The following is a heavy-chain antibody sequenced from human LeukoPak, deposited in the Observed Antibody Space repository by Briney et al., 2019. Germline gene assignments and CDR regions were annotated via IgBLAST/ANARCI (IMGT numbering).Heavy chain of an antibody. J-gene: IGHJ3*02. CDR3: AKALYYYGSGRGDAFDI. D-gene: IGHD3-10*01. Sequence: GGSLTLSCAASGFAFSTYGMHWVPQAPGTGLEGVAVISYDGSNKYFADSVKGRFTISRDNSKNTLYLQMNSLRAEDTAMYYCAKALYYYGSGRGDAFDIWGQGTMVTVSS. CDR1: GFAFSTYG. CDR2: ISYDGSNK. V-gene: IGHV3-30*18.